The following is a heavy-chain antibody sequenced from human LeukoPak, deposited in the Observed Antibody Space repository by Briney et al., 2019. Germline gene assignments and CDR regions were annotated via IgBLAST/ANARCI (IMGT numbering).Heavy chain of an antibody. CDR1: GGSISTSNYY. V-gene: IGHV4-39*07. D-gene: IGHD3-22*01. J-gene: IGHJ3*02. CDR3: ARAQSYYYDSSGYSDAFDI. CDR2: IFYSGST. Sequence: SETLSLTCTVSGGSISTSNYYWGWIRQPPGKGLEWIGNIFYSGSTYYSPSLKSRVTISLDTSRNQFSLKLSSVTAADTAVYYCARAQSYYYDSSGYSDAFDIWGQGTMVTVSS.